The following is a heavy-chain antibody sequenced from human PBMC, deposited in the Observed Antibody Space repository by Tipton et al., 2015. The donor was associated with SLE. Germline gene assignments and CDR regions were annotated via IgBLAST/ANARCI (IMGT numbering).Heavy chain of an antibody. CDR3: ARDKNGDYYDY. V-gene: IGHV4-61*02. Sequence: PGLVKPSETLSLTCIVSGGSISSSSYYWSWIRQPAGKGLEWIGHIYATGITNYNPSLKSRVTISVDTSKNQFSLKLSSVTAADTAVYYCARDKNGDYYDYWGQGTLVTVSS. CDR1: GGSISSSSYY. J-gene: IGHJ4*02. D-gene: IGHD4-17*01. CDR2: IYATGIT.